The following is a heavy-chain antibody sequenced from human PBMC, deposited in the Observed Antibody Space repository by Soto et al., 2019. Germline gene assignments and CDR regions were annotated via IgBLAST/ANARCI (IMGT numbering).Heavy chain of an antibody. D-gene: IGHD3-10*01. CDR1: GYTFSNYG. V-gene: IGHV1-18*01. Sequence: QVQLVQSGAEVKKPGASVKVSCKASGYTFSNYGISWVRQAPGQGLEWMGWISGYNGNTNHAQKLQGRVTMTTDTSTSTAYIELRSLRSDDTAVYYCARGVGSGSYYNQYNWFDPWGQGTLVTVSS. CDR3: ARGVGSGSYYNQYNWFDP. CDR2: ISGYNGNT. J-gene: IGHJ5*02.